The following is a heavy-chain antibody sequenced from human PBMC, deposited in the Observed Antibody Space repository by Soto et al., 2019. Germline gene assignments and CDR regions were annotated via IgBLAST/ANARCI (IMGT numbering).Heavy chain of an antibody. CDR3: ASPISQAIFGVAMGGYYYGMDV. CDR1: GFTFSSYS. Sequence: PGGSLRLSCAASGFTFSSYSMNWVRQAPGKGLEWVSSISSSSSYIYYADSVKGRFTISRDNAKNSLYLQMNSLRAEDTAVYYCASPISQAIFGVAMGGYYYGMDVWGQGTTVTVSS. J-gene: IGHJ6*02. D-gene: IGHD3-3*01. CDR2: ISSSSSYI. V-gene: IGHV3-21*01.